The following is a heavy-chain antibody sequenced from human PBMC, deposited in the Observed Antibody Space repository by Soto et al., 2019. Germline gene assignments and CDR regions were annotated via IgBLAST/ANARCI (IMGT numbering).Heavy chain of an antibody. CDR1: GGTFSSYA. CDR2: IIPIFGTA. V-gene: IGHV1-69*12. D-gene: IGHD7-27*01. Sequence: QVQLVQSGAEVKKPGSSVKVSCKASGGTFSSYAISWVRQAPGQGLEWMGGIIPIFGTANYAQKFQGRVTITADESTSTAYMELSSLRSEDTAVYYCVSPPPANWGWYYFDYWGQGTLVTVSS. CDR3: VSPPPANWGWYYFDY. J-gene: IGHJ4*02.